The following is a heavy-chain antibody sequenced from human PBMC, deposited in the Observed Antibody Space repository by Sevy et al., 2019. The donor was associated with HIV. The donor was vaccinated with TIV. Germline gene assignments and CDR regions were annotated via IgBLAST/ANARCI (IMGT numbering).Heavy chain of an antibody. D-gene: IGHD6-19*01. Sequence: GESLKISCAASGFPFSSYAMDWVRQAPGKGLEWVSIVSSTRETEYYADSVKGRFTISRDHSKNTVFLQMNSLGGEDTAVYYCAKRGNGWYELDYWGRGTLVTVSS. CDR3: AKRGNGWYELDY. J-gene: IGHJ4*02. CDR1: GFPFSSYA. CDR2: VSSTRETE. V-gene: IGHV3-23*01.